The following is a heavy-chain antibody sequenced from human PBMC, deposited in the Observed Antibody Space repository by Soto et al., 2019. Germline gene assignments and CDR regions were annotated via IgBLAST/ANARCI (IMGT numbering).Heavy chain of an antibody. CDR2: IYPGDSDT. CDR1: GYSFTSYW. Sequence: PGESLKISCKGSGYSFTSYWIGWVRQMPGKGLEWMGIIYPGDSDTRYSPSFQGQVTISADKSISTAYLQWSSLKASDTAMYYCARQAGHTRGYSYGYDVDPWGQGTLVTVSS. J-gene: IGHJ5*02. CDR3: ARQAGHTRGYSYGYDVDP. V-gene: IGHV5-51*01. D-gene: IGHD5-18*01.